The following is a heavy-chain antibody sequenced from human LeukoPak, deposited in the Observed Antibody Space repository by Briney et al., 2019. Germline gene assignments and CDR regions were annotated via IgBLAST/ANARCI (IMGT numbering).Heavy chain of an antibody. V-gene: IGHV4-34*01. CDR2: INHSGST. Sequence: SETLSLTCAVYGGSFSGYYWSWIRQPPGKGLEWIGEINHSGSTNYNPSLKSRVTISVDTSKNQSSLKLSSVTAADTAVYYCARGRGAFDPWGQGTLVTVSS. J-gene: IGHJ5*02. CDR3: ARGRGAFDP. CDR1: GGSFSGYY. D-gene: IGHD3-10*01.